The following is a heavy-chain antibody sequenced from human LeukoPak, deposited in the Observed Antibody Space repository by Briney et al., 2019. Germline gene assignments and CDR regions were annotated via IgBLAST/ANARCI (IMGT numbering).Heavy chain of an antibody. D-gene: IGHD1-1*01. CDR1: GFTVSSNF. Sequence: GGSLRLSCAASGFTVSSNFMSWVRQAPGKGLEWVSVIYSGGMTYYADSVKGRSTISRDNAKNSLYLQMNSLRTEDTAFYYCARCTTTGRALDFWGQGTLVTVSS. CDR3: ARCTTTGRALDF. CDR2: IYSGGMT. V-gene: IGHV3-53*05. J-gene: IGHJ4*02.